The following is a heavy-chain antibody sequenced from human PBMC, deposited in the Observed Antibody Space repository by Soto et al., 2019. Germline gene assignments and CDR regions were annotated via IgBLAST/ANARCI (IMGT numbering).Heavy chain of an antibody. CDR1: GFTFSSYE. V-gene: IGHV3-48*03. CDR3: ASPMGFDAFDI. J-gene: IGHJ3*02. Sequence: GGSLRLSCAASGFTFSSYEMNWVRQAPGKGLEWVSYISSSGSTIYYADSVKGRFTISRDNAKNSLYLQMNSLRAEDTAVYYCASPMGFDAFDIWGQGTMVTVSS. CDR2: ISSSGSTI. D-gene: IGHD1-26*01.